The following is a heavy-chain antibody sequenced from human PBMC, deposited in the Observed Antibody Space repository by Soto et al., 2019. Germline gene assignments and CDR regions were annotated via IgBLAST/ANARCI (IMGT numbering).Heavy chain of an antibody. Sequence: GGSLRLSCAASGFTFTSYDMHWVRQAPGKGLEWVALISFDGSNKYYADSVKGRFTISRDSSKNTLYLQMNSLRAEDTAVYHCARVTLHYYASSGSPQPTDYSGQGTLVTVSS. CDR1: GFTFTSYD. CDR3: ARVTLHYYASSGSPQPTDY. CDR2: ISFDGSNK. V-gene: IGHV3-30*03. D-gene: IGHD3-22*01. J-gene: IGHJ4*02.